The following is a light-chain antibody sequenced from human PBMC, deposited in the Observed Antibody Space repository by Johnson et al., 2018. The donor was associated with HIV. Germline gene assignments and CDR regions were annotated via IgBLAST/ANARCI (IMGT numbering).Light chain of an antibody. CDR3: GTWDSSLRVGF. Sequence: QSVLTQPPSVSAAPGQKVTISCSGSSSNIGNNYVSWYKQLPGRAPKLLIYDNNKRPSGIPDRFSGSKSGTSATLGITGLQTGDEADYYCGTWDSSLRVGFFGTGTKVTVL. CDR1: SSNIGNNY. J-gene: IGLJ1*01. CDR2: DNN. V-gene: IGLV1-51*01.